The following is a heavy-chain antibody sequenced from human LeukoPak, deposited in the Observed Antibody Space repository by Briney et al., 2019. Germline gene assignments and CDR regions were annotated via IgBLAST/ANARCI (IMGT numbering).Heavy chain of an antibody. D-gene: IGHD3-9*01. CDR3: ARAPYDILTGYSGYFDY. CDR2: ISSSGSYI. J-gene: IGHJ4*02. Sequence: PGGSLRLSCAASGFTFISYSMNWVRQAPGKGLEWVSSISSSGSYIYSADSVKGRFTISRDNSKNSLYLQMNTLRAEDTAVYYCARAPYDILTGYSGYFDYWGQGTPVTVSS. V-gene: IGHV3-21*01. CDR1: GFTFISYS.